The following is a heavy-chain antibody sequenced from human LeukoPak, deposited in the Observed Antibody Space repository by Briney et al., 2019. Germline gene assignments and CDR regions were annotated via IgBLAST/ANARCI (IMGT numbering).Heavy chain of an antibody. CDR3: ARQGPGDSSGYYYPLDY. CDR2: IYYSGST. CDR1: GGSISSYY. V-gene: IGHV4-59*08. D-gene: IGHD3-22*01. J-gene: IGHJ4*02. Sequence: SETLSLTCTVSGGSISSYYWSWIRQPPGKGLEWIGYIYYSGSTNYNPSLKSRVTISVDTSKNQFSLKLSSVTAADTAVYYCARQGPGDSSGYYYPLDYWGQGTLVTVYS.